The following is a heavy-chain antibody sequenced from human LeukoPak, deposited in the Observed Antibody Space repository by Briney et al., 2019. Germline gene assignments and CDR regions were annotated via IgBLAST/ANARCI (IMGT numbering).Heavy chain of an antibody. V-gene: IGHV4-4*02. J-gene: IGHJ4*02. CDR2: IYHSGST. CDR1: GASISNSNW. Sequence: SETLSLTCAVTGASISNSNWWTWVRQPPGKGLEWIGEIYHSGSTNYKTSLKSRATISVDKSKSQFSLKLNSVTAADTAVYYCARDGEGSGWSGVYGYWGQGTLVTVSS. D-gene: IGHD6-19*01. CDR3: ARDGEGSGWSGVYGY.